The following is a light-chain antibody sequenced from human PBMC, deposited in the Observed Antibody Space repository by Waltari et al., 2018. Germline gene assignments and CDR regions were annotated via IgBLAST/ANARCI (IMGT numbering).Light chain of an antibody. J-gene: IGKJ1*01. CDR1: QSVGST. Sequence: DIVLTHSPGTLSLSPGERATLSCRARQSVGSTVAWYPQKRRQAPSLIIYDASTRATGIPDRFSGSGSGTDFSLTISRLEPEDFAVYYCQHYVRLPATFDQGTKVEIK. V-gene: IGKV3-20*01. CDR2: DAS. CDR3: QHYVRLPAT.